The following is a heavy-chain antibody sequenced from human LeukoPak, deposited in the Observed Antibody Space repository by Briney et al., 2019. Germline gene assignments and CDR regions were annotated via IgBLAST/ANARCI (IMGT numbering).Heavy chain of an antibody. V-gene: IGHV1-18*01. D-gene: IGHD7-27*01. CDR3: ARDGDSPRGYYYGMDV. CDR1: GYTFTSYG. J-gene: IGHJ6*02. CDR2: ISAYNGNT. Sequence: GASVKVSCKASGYTFTSYGISWVRQAPGQGLEWMGWISAYNGNTNYAQKLQGRVTMTTDTSTSTAYMELRSLRSDDTAVYYCARDGDSPRGYYYGMDVWGQGTTVTVSS.